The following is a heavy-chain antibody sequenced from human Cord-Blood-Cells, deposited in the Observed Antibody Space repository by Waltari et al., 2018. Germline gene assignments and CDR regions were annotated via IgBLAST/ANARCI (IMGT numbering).Heavy chain of an antibody. D-gene: IGHD3-3*01. CDR2: IIWNSGSI. J-gene: IGHJ4*02. CDR1: GFTIDDYA. V-gene: IGHV3-9*03. Sequence: EVQPVESGGGSVQQGSALRPPWAASGFTIDDYAMHWVRQAPGEGVDGFSGIIWNSGSIGYADSVKGRFTISSDNAKNSLYLQMNSLSAEDMAFYYCAKAPLRFLENPYDDWGQGTLVTVSS. CDR3: AKAPLRFLENPYDD.